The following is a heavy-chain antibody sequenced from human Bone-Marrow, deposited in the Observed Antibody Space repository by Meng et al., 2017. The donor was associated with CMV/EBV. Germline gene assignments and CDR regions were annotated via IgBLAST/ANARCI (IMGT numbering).Heavy chain of an antibody. CDR2: INPNSGAA. CDR3: ARVRFYDGLDV. CDR1: GYTFTGYY. Sequence: ASVKVSCKASGYTFTGYYLSWVRQTPGQGPEWMGWINPNSGAANYAKKFQGRVTMTTDTSITTAYMELSRLTSDDTAVYYCARVRFYDGLDVWGQGTTVTVSS. J-gene: IGHJ6*02. V-gene: IGHV1-2*02.